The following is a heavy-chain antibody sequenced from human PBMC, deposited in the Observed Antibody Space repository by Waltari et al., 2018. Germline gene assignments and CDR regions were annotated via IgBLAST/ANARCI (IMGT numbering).Heavy chain of an antibody. V-gene: IGHV3-74*01. Sequence: EVQVVDSGGGLVQPGGYLRLSCAASGFTLSNYWIHWVRQAPGKGLVWVSIMSADGSVRRYADSVKGRFTISRDNVKNMLYLQMDSLRAEDTAVYYCARDGGRNLDYWGQGTLVVVSS. J-gene: IGHJ4*02. CDR2: MSADGSVR. CDR1: GFTLSNYW. CDR3: ARDGGRNLDY. D-gene: IGHD6-25*01.